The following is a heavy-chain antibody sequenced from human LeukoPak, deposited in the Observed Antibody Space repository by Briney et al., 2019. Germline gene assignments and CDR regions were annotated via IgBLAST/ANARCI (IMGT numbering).Heavy chain of an antibody. J-gene: IGHJ4*02. D-gene: IGHD6-19*01. V-gene: IGHV3-23*01. CDR1: GFTFSSFA. Sequence: PGGSLRLSCAASGFTFSSFAMSWVRQAPGKGLEWVSAISDNGIGTYYADSVKGRFTVSRDNSKSTLYLQMSSLRAEDTAVYYCAKVMRGIAVAGTSDYWGQGTLVTVSS. CDR3: AKVMRGIAVAGTSDY. CDR2: ISDNGIGT.